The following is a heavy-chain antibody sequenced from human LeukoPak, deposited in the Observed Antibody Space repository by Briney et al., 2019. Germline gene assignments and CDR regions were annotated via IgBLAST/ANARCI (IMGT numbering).Heavy chain of an antibody. CDR3: TRLSADDSSGYYYY. CDR1: GFTFSGSA. Sequence: GGSPGLSCAASGFTFSGSAIHWVRQASGKGLEWVGRIRSKANSYATVCAASVKGRFTISRDDPKNMAYLQMNSLKTEDTAVYYCTRLSADDSSGYYYYWGQGTLVTVSS. CDR2: IRSKANSYAT. J-gene: IGHJ4*02. D-gene: IGHD3-22*01. V-gene: IGHV3-73*01.